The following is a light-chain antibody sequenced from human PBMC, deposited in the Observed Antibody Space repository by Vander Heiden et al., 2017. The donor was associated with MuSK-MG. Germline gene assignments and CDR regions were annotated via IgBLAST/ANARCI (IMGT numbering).Light chain of an antibody. Sequence: SYVLTPPPSVSVAPGQTARITCGGDNIGSKDVHWYQQKPGQAPVLVIYYDRDRPSGTPERFSGSNSGNTATLTISRVEAGDEADYYCQVWDSSSDHLYVFGTGTKVTVL. CDR1: NIGSKD. CDR2: YDR. J-gene: IGLJ1*01. CDR3: QVWDSSSDHLYV. V-gene: IGLV3-21*04.